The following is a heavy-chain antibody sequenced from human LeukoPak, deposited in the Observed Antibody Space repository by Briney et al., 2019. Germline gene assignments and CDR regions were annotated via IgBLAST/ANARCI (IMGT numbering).Heavy chain of an antibody. Sequence: ASVKVSCMASGYSFTNYDINWVRQATGQGLERMGWMNPKSGDTGYSQKFQGRVFITRDTSINTAYMELSSLGSDDTAVYYCARTYYYDSSGSDWGQGTLVTVSS. D-gene: IGHD3-22*01. CDR2: MNPKSGDT. V-gene: IGHV1-8*03. CDR1: GYSFTNYD. CDR3: ARTYYYDSSGSD. J-gene: IGHJ4*02.